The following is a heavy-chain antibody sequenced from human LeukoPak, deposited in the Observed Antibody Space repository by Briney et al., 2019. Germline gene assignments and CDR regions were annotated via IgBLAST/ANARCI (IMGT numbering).Heavy chain of an antibody. Sequence: ASVKVSCKASGGTFSNYAISWVRQAPGQGLEWMGRIIPILGIANYAQKFQGRVTITADKSTSTAYMELSSLRSEDTAVYYCARSGYCSGGSCSDYYYYGMDVWGQGTTVTVSS. CDR1: GGTFSNYA. D-gene: IGHD2-15*01. CDR3: ARSGYCSGGSCSDYYYYGMDV. V-gene: IGHV1-69*04. CDR2: IIPILGIA. J-gene: IGHJ6*02.